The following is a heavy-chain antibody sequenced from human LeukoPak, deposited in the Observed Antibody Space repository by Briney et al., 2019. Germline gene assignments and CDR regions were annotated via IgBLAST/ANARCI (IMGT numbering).Heavy chain of an antibody. Sequence: PGGSLRLSCAASGFTFSSYSMNWVRQAPGKGLEWVSSISSSSSYIYYADSVKGRFTISRDNAKNSLYLQMNSLRAEDTAVYYCAGGDGSGSYYNVNWGQGTLVTVSS. J-gene: IGHJ4*02. CDR2: ISSSSSYI. CDR1: GFTFSSYS. D-gene: IGHD3-10*01. CDR3: AGGDGSGSYYNVN. V-gene: IGHV3-21*01.